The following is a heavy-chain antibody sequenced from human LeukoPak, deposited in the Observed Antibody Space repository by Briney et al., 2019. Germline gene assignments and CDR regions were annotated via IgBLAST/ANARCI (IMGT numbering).Heavy chain of an antibody. J-gene: IGHJ4*02. V-gene: IGHV3-33*08. Sequence: PGGSLRLSCAASGFTFSDYAMNWVRQAPGKGLEWVAVIWYDGSNKYYADSVKGRFTISRDNSKNTLYLQMNSLRAEDTAVYYCARDQDDYWGQGTLVTVSS. CDR1: GFTFSDYA. CDR3: ARDQDDY. CDR2: IWYDGSNK.